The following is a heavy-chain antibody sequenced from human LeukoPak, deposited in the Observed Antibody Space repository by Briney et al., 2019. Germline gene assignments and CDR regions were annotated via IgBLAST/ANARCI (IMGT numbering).Heavy chain of an antibody. Sequence: PGGSLRLSCAASGFTFSSYSMNWVRQAPGKGLEWVSSIISSSSHIYYADSVKGRFTISRENAKNSLYLQMNSLRAEDTAVYYCARTRAPSNGRVLYYMDVWGKGTTVTVSS. J-gene: IGHJ6*03. V-gene: IGHV3-21*01. CDR2: IISSSSHI. D-gene: IGHD2-2*01. CDR3: ARTRAPSNGRVLYYMDV. CDR1: GFTFSSYS.